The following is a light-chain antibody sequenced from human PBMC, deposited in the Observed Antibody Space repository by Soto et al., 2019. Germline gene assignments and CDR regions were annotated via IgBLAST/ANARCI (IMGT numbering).Light chain of an antibody. V-gene: IGKV3-20*01. J-gene: IGKJ1*01. CDR3: QQYNNWPTWT. CDR2: GAS. Sequence: EIVLAQSPGTLSLSTGERATLSCRASQSVSSSYLAWYQQKPGQAPRLLIYGASSRATGIPDRFSGSGSGTEFTLTISSLQSEDFAVYYCQQYNNWPTWTFGQGTKVDIK. CDR1: QSVSSSY.